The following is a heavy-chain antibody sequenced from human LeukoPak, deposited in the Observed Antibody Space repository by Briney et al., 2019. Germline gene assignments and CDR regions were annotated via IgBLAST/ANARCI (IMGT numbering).Heavy chain of an antibody. J-gene: IGHJ3*02. CDR1: GGSISSYY. CDR2: IYYSGGT. CDR3: ARYIVSYPHDAFDI. D-gene: IGHD1-26*01. Sequence: SETLSLTCTVSGGSISSYYWSWIRQPPGKGLEWIGYIYYSGGTSYNPSLKSRVTISVDTSKKQFSLKLSSVTAADTAFYYCARYIVSYPHDAFDIWGQGTMVTVSS. V-gene: IGHV4-59*01.